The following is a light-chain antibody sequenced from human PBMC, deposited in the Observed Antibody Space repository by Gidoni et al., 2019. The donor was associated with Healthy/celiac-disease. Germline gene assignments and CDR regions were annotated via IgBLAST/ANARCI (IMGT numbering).Light chain of an antibody. V-gene: IGKV3-15*01. CDR3: QQYNNWYT. Sequence: EIVMTQSPATLSVSTGERATLSCRASQSVSSNVAWYQQKPGQAPMLLIYGSSTRATGIPAWFSGSGSATEFTLTISSLPSEDFAVYYCQQYNNWYTFGQGTKLEIK. J-gene: IGKJ2*01. CDR1: QSVSSN. CDR2: GSS.